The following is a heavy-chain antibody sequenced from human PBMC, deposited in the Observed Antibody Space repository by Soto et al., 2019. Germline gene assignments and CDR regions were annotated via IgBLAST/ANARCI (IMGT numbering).Heavy chain of an antibody. CDR3: ARAPTTGFTADYGMDV. J-gene: IGHJ6*02. CDR2: ISSSSSYI. V-gene: IGHV3-21*01. Sequence: VGSLRLSCAASGFTFSSYSMNWVRQAPGKGLEWVSSISSSSSYIYYADSVKGRFTISRDNAKNSLYLQMNSLRAEDTAVYYCARAPTTGFTADYGMDVWGQGTTVTVSS. CDR1: GFTFSSYS. D-gene: IGHD4-17*01.